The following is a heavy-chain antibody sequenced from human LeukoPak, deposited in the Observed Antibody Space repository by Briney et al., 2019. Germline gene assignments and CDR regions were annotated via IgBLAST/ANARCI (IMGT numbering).Heavy chain of an antibody. J-gene: IGHJ6*03. Sequence: GGSLRLSCVASEFTFSSYSMIWVRQAPGKGLEWISYISNGSGNRYYADSVKGRFTISRDNARNLLYLQMNNLRADDTAVYYCARAAKWEFYHYYMDIWGRGTTVAVSS. CDR2: ISNGSGNR. D-gene: IGHD1-26*01. V-gene: IGHV3-48*01. CDR1: EFTFSSYS. CDR3: ARAAKWEFYHYYMDI.